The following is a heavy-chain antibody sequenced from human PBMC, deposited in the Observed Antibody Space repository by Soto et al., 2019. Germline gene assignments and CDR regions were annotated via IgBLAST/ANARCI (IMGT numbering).Heavy chain of an antibody. Sequence: WWSWLRQPPGKGLEWIGEIYHSGNTNYNPSLKSRVTMAVDKSRNQFSLKLSSVTAADTAVYYCARHVPYCSDTSHCAYGMDVWGQGTTVTVSS. CDR3: ARHVPYCSDTSHCAYGMDV. CDR2: IYHSGNT. CDR1: W. D-gene: IGHD2-2*01. V-gene: IGHV4-4*02. J-gene: IGHJ6*02.